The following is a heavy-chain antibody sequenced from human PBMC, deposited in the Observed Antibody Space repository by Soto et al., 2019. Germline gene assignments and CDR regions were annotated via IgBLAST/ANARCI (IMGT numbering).Heavy chain of an antibody. J-gene: IGHJ4*02. Sequence: GASVKVSCKASGYTFTSYYMHWVRRAPGQGLEWMGIINPNVGSTSYAQKFQGRVTMTRDTSTSTVSLRLTSVTAADTAGYYCARGFPSYCGGDCSYFDSWGQGTLVTVSS. V-gene: IGHV1-46*01. CDR1: GYTFTSYY. CDR3: ARGFPSYCGGDCSYFDS. D-gene: IGHD2-21*02. CDR2: INPNVGST.